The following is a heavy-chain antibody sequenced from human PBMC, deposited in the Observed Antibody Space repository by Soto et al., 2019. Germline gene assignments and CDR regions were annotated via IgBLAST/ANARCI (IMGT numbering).Heavy chain of an antibody. D-gene: IGHD2-2*01. CDR2: ISAYNGNT. CDR1: GYTFTIYG. Sequence: GASVKVSCKASGYTFTIYGISWVRQAPGQGLEWMGWISAYNGNTNYAQKLQGRVTMTTDTSTSTAYMELRSLRSDDTAVYYCARVGYCSSTSCYAGSPYYYYYGMDVWGQGTTVTVSS. J-gene: IGHJ6*02. CDR3: ARVGYCSSTSCYAGSPYYYYYGMDV. V-gene: IGHV1-18*01.